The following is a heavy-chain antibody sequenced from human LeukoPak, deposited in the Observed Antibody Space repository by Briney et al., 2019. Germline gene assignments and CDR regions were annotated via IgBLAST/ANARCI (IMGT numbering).Heavy chain of an antibody. CDR2: IIPIFGTA. CDR3: ASVTAAANWFDP. J-gene: IGHJ5*02. Sequence: AASVKVSCKASGGTFSSYAISWVRQAPGQGLEWMGGIIPIFGTANYAQKFQGRVTITADKSTSTAYMELSSLRSEDTAVYYCASVTAAANWFDPWGQGTLVTVSS. V-gene: IGHV1-69*06. D-gene: IGHD6-13*01. CDR1: GGTFSSYA.